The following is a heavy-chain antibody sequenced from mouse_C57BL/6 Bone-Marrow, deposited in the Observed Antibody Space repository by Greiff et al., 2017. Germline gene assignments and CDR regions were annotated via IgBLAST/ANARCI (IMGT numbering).Heavy chain of an antibody. CDR2: IDPSDSYT. CDR1: GYTFTSYW. Sequence: VQLQQPGAELVRPGTSVKLSCKASGYTFTSYWMHWVKQRPGQGLEWIGVIDPSDSYTNYNQKFKGKATLTVDTSSSTAYMQLSSLTSEDSAVYYCARWLLRWYCDVWGTGTTVTVSS. D-gene: IGHD2-3*01. J-gene: IGHJ1*03. CDR3: ARWLLRWYCDV. V-gene: IGHV1-59*01.